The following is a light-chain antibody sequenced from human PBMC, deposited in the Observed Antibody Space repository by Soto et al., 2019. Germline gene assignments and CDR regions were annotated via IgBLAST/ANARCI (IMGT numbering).Light chain of an antibody. Sequence: EIVLTQSPGTLSLSPGERATLSCKASQSIVSNYLAWYQRRPGQAPRLLIYGSSSRATDIPARFSGSGSGTDFTLTITRLESEDFAVYYCQQYGSSPRTFGQGTKVEFK. CDR3: QQYGSSPRT. CDR2: GSS. CDR1: QSIVSNY. J-gene: IGKJ1*01. V-gene: IGKV3-20*01.